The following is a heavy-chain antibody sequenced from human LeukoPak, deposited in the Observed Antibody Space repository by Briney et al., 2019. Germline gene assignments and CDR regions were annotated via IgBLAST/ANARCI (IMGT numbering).Heavy chain of an antibody. D-gene: IGHD1-26*01. Sequence: ASVKVSCKASGYTFTSYDIIWVRQASGPGLGWMGWMNPNSGHTGYAQKFQGRVTMTRTTSISTAYMELTSLTSEDSAVYYCARSIVGVRKRNDYWGQGTLVTVSS. CDR2: MNPNSGHT. J-gene: IGHJ4*02. V-gene: IGHV1-8*01. CDR1: GYTFTSYD. CDR3: ARSIVGVRKRNDY.